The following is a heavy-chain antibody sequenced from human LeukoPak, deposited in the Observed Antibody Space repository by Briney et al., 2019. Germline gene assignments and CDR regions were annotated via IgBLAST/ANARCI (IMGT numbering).Heavy chain of an antibody. CDR3: ARDHGGNPNAFDI. D-gene: IGHD4-23*01. CDR1: GYTFTSYD. CDR2: MNPNSGNT. Sequence: ASVKVSCKASGYTFTSYDINWVRQATRQGLEWMGWMNPNSGNTGYAQKFQGRVTITRNTSISTAYMELSSLRSEDTAVYYCARDHGGNPNAFDIWGQGTMVTVSS. V-gene: IGHV1-8*03. J-gene: IGHJ3*02.